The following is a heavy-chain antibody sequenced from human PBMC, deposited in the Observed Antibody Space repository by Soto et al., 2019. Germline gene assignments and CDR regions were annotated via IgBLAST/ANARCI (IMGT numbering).Heavy chain of an antibody. V-gene: IGHV4-39*01. CDR2: ISDSGNT. Sequence: KTXASLSRICTVCGGCLRSRSHHWGWIRQAPGRGLEWIGTISDSGNTYSNSSLRGRVTISVDPAKNQFTLRLTAVTAADTAVYYCARRAYIGSYHFDQWGQGALVTVSS. D-gene: IGHD1-26*01. J-gene: IGHJ4*02. CDR3: ARRAYIGSYHFDQ. CDR1: GGCLRSRSHH.